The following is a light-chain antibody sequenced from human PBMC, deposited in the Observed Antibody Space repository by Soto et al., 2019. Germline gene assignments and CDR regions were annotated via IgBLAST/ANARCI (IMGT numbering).Light chain of an antibody. CDR2: GAS. V-gene: IGKV3-20*01. Sequence: EIVLTQSPGTLSLSPGERATLSCRASQSVSSSYLAWNQQKPGQAPRLLIYGASIRATGIPDRFSGSGSGTDFTLTISRLEPEEFAVYYCQQYGSSPYTFGQGTKLEI. CDR1: QSVSSSY. CDR3: QQYGSSPYT. J-gene: IGKJ2*01.